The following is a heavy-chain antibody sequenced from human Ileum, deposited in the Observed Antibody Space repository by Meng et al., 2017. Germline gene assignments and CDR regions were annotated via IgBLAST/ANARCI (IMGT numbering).Heavy chain of an antibody. D-gene: IGHD4-23*01. V-gene: IGHV1-18*01. CDR3: ARDTVGTTLGDY. Sequence: QVQLVRAGAEVKKPGASVKVSCKASGYIFTRYGIGWVRQAPGQGLEWMGWISAYSGNTKYAQKLQGRVTMTTDTSTSTAYMELRNLRSDDTAVYYCARDTVGTTLGDYWGQGTLVTVSS. CDR2: ISAYSGNT. CDR1: GYIFTRYG. J-gene: IGHJ4*02.